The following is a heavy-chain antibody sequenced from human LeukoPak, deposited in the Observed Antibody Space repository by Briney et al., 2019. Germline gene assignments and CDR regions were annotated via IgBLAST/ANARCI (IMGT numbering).Heavy chain of an antibody. Sequence: GGSLRLSCAASGFAFSSYGMHWVRQAPGKGLEWVAYIGYDGGNKNYADSVKGRFTISRDNSKSTLYLQMNSLRGEDTAVYYCAKKGRQGYCSSTSCYGAFDYWGQGTLVTVSS. CDR2: IGYDGGNK. D-gene: IGHD2-2*01. J-gene: IGHJ4*02. V-gene: IGHV3-30*02. CDR1: GFAFSSYG. CDR3: AKKGRQGYCSSTSCYGAFDY.